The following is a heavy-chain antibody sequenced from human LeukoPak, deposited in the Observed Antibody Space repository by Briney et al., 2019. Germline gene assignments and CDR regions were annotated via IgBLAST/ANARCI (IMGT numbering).Heavy chain of an antibody. J-gene: IGHJ4*02. Sequence: GASVKVSCKASGYTFTGYYMHWVRQAPGQGLEWMGRIDPNSGGTNYAQKFQGRVTMTRDTSISTAYMELSRLRSDDTAVYYCARVRTGYEDFDYWGQGTLVTVSS. CDR2: IDPNSGGT. D-gene: IGHD3-9*01. CDR3: ARVRTGYEDFDY. CDR1: GYTFTGYY. V-gene: IGHV1-2*06.